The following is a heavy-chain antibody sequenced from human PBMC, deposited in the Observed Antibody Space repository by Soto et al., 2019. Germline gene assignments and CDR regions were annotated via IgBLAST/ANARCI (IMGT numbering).Heavy chain of an antibody. J-gene: IGHJ4*02. CDR1: GGTVTSGSYY. D-gene: IGHD2-21*02. CDR3: ARGPAYCGRDRYRKNFDY. V-gene: IGHV4-61*01. CDR2: VYFSGNT. Sequence: SETLSLTCNVSGGTVTSGSYYWSWIRRPPGKGLEWIGFVYFSGNTKYNPSLKSQVTISLDTSKNQFSLRLNSVTAADTAVYYCARGPAYCGRDRYRKNFDYWGLGTLVTVYS.